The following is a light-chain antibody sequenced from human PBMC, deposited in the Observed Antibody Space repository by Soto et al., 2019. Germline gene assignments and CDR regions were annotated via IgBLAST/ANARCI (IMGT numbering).Light chain of an antibody. V-gene: IGLV2-11*01. CDR3: ASYAGYYV. Sequence: QSVLTQPRSVSGSPGQSVTISCTGTSSDVGGSDYVSWCQHHPGKAPKLVIYDVTKRPSGVPDRFSGSKSGNTASLTISGLQAEDEDDYYCASYAGYYVFGTGTKVTVL. J-gene: IGLJ1*01. CDR2: DVT. CDR1: SSDVGGSDY.